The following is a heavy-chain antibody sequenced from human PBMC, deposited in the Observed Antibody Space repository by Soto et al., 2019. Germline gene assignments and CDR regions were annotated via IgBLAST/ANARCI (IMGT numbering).Heavy chain of an antibody. CDR2: IIPMFGTP. D-gene: IGHD6-19*01. CDR1: GGSFSSYA. CDR3: ARVIGGSGWYGSFGS. V-gene: IGHV1-69*01. Sequence: QVQLMPSGAEVKKPGSSVKVSCKASGGSFSSYAINWVRQAPGQGLEWMGGIIPMFGTPNYAQKFQGRVTITADESTNTAYMELGSLRSEDTAVYYCARVIGGSGWYGSFGSWGQGTLVTVSS. J-gene: IGHJ4*02.